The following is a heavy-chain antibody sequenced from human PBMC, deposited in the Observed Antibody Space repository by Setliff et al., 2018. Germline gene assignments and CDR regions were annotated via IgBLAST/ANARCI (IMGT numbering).Heavy chain of an antibody. J-gene: IGHJ6*02. D-gene: IGHD2-2*02. Sequence: SVKVSCKASGGTFSSYAISWVRQAPGQGLEWMGGIIPIFGTANYAQRFQGRVTITTDESTSTAYMELSSLRSEDTAVYYCARDSRGLVPAAIEGSYYYYGMDVWGQGTTVTVSS. V-gene: IGHV1-69*05. CDR1: GGTFSSYA. CDR3: ARDSRGLVPAAIEGSYYYYGMDV. CDR2: IIPIFGTA.